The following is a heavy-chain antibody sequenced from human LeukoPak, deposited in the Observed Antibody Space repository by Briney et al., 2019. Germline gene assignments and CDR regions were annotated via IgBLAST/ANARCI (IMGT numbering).Heavy chain of an antibody. CDR3: AKTAPAAIYWFGP. D-gene: IGHD2-2*02. V-gene: IGHV3-23*01. CDR2: ISGSGGST. Sequence: PGGSLRLSCAASGFTFSRYAMTWVRQVPGKGLEWVSAISGSGGSTYYADSVKGRFTISRDNSKNTLYLQMDSLRAEDTAVYYCAKTAPAAIYWFGPWGQGTLVTVSS. CDR1: GFTFSRYA. J-gene: IGHJ5*02.